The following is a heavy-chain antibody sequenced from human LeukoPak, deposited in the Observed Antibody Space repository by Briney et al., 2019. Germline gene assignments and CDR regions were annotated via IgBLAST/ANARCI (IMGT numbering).Heavy chain of an antibody. CDR3: ARPFTGTTRGFDY. J-gene: IGHJ4*02. CDR2: IIPIFGTA. Sequence: SVKVSCKASGYTFTSYGISWVRQAPGQGPEWMGGIIPIFGTANYAQKFQGRVTITADESTSTAYMELSSLRSEDTAVYYCARPFTGTTRGFDYWGQGTLVTVSS. CDR1: GYTFTSYG. V-gene: IGHV1-69*13. D-gene: IGHD4-17*01.